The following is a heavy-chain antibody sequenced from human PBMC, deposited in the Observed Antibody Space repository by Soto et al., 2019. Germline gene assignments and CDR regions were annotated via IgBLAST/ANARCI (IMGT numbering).Heavy chain of an antibody. CDR3: TTDRPLRLGITIFGVVPVDY. Sequence: GGSLRLSCAASGFTFSNAWMSWVRQAPGKGLEWVGRIKSKTDGGTTDYAAPVKGRFTISRDDSKNTLYLQMNSLKTEDTAVYYCTTDRPLRLGITIFGVVPVDYGGQGTLVTVSS. J-gene: IGHJ4*02. CDR1: GFTFSNAW. CDR2: IKSKTDGGTT. V-gene: IGHV3-15*01. D-gene: IGHD3-3*01.